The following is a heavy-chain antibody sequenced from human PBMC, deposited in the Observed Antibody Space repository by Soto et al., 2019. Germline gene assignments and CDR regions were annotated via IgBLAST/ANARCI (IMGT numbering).Heavy chain of an antibody. Sequence: EVQLLESGGGLVQPGGSLRLSCAASGFTFSSYAMNWVRQAPGKGLEWVSSISSSAGTTYYADSVKGRFTISRDNSMNTLFLQMNSLRVEDTAVYYCAKDRPFNWGYYFDYWCQGSLVTVST. CDR3: AKDRPFNWGYYFDY. J-gene: IGHJ4*02. D-gene: IGHD7-27*01. CDR2: ISSSAGTT. V-gene: IGHV3-23*01. CDR1: GFTFSSYA.